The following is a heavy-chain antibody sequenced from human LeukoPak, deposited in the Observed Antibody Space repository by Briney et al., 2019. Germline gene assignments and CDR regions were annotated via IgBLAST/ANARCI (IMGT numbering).Heavy chain of an antibody. Sequence: GGSLRLSCAASGFSFNTYAMSWARQAPGKGLEWVSGISGSGETSYYAASVKGRLTISRDNSNNTLYLQMTSLRADDTAAYYCVRRGSGSSSPFAYWGQGALVIVS. D-gene: IGHD6-6*01. CDR1: GFSFNTYA. CDR2: ISGSGETS. V-gene: IGHV3-23*01. J-gene: IGHJ4*02. CDR3: VRRGSGSSSPFAY.